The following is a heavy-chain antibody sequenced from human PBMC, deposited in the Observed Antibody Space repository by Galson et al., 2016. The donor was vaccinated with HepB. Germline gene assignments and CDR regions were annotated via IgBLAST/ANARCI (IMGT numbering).Heavy chain of an antibody. CDR1: GYTFTSYD. J-gene: IGHJ4*02. V-gene: IGHV1-8*01. D-gene: IGHD1-20*01. CDR3: ARWYSWFH. Sequence: SVKVSCKASGYTFTSYDTNWVRQATGQGLEWMGWMNPNSGDTGYAQKFQGRVTMTRNTSISPAYMELSSLRSDDTAVYYCARWYSWFHWGQGTQVTVSS. CDR2: MNPNSGDT.